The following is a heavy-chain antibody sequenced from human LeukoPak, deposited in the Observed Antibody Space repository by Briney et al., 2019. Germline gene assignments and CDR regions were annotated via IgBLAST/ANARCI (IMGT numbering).Heavy chain of an antibody. D-gene: IGHD3-10*01. J-gene: IGHJ4*02. CDR2: ISSSGSTI. V-gene: IGHV3-11*04. Sequence: GGSLRLSCAASGFTFSDYYMSWIRQAPGKGLEWVSYISSSGSTIYYADSVKGRFTISRDNAKNSLYLQMNSLRAEDTAVYYCARDAQPGYYYGSGSYYWGQGTLVTVSS. CDR3: ARDAQPGYYYGSGSYY. CDR1: GFTFSDYY.